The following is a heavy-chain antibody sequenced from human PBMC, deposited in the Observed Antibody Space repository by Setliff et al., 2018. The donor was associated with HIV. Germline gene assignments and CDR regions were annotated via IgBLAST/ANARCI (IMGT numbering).Heavy chain of an antibody. CDR1: GAYISSYY. J-gene: IGHJ4*02. D-gene: IGHD3-16*01. Sequence: SETLSLTCTVSGAYISSYYWSWIRQPPGKGLEWIGDIYYSGSTNYNPSLKSRVIISVDTSKMQFSLKLRSVTAADTAMYYCARTRWGAPVDSWGQGTLVTVSS. CDR3: ARTRWGAPVDS. V-gene: IGHV4-59*08. CDR2: IYYSGST.